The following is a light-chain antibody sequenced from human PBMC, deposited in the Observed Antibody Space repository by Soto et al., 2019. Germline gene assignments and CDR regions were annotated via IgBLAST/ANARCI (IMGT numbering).Light chain of an antibody. CDR1: SSDVGGYNY. Sequence: QSALTQPASVSGSPGQSITISCTGTSSDVGGYNYVSWYQQHPGKAPKLMIYDVSNRPSGVSNRFSGSKSGNTASLTISGLQAEDEADYYCSSYTSSSTEVVFGGGTKLTV. CDR3: SSYTSSSTEVV. CDR2: DVS. J-gene: IGLJ2*01. V-gene: IGLV2-14*01.